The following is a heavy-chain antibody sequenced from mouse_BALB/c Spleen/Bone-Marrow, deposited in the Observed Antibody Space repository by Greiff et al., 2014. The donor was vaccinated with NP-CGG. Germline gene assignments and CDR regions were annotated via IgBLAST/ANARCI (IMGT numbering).Heavy chain of an antibody. CDR2: IYYSGTI. V-gene: IGHV3-5*02. J-gene: IGHJ2*01. CDR1: GISITTGNYR. Sequence: EVQLQQSGPGLVKPSQTVSLTCTVTGISITTGNYRWSWIRQFPGNKLEWKGYIYYSGTITYNPSLTSRTTITRDTSKNQFFLEMNSLTAEDTATYYCARELYYFDYWGQGTTLTVSS. CDR3: ARELYYFDY.